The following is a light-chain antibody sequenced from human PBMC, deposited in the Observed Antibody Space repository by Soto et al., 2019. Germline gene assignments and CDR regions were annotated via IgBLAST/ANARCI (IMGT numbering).Light chain of an antibody. CDR2: GAS. CDR3: QQYANSPRT. J-gene: IGKJ1*01. V-gene: IGKV3-20*01. Sequence: EIVLTQSPGTLFLSPGERATLSCRASQSVGNNYLAWYQQKPGQAPRFLIYGASSRATGIPDRFSGSGSGTDFTLTISRLEPEDFAVYYCQQYANSPRTFGQGTKVEIK. CDR1: QSVGNNY.